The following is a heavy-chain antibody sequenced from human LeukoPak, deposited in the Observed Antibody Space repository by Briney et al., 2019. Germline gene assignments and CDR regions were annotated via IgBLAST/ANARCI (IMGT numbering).Heavy chain of an antibody. CDR1: GGSLSSYY. Sequence: SETLSLTCTVSGGSLSSYYWSWIRQPPGKGLEWIGYIYYSGSTNYNPSLKSRVTISVDTSKNQFSLKLSSVTATDTAVYYCARDSPFAVAALDYWGQGTLVTVSS. CDR2: IYYSGST. CDR3: ARDSPFAVAALDY. J-gene: IGHJ4*02. V-gene: IGHV4-59*01. D-gene: IGHD6-19*01.